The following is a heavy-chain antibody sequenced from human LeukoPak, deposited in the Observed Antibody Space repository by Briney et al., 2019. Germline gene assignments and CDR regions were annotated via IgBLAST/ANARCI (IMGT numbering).Heavy chain of an antibody. CDR2: VNRDGSET. J-gene: IGHJ6*02. Sequence: LPGGSLSLSCAASGFALSSHWMTWVRQVPGRGPEWVANVNRDGSETYYLDSVKGRFTISKDNAKNSLYLQMNSLRAEDTALYHCARNNGMDVWGQGTTVIVSS. V-gene: IGHV3-7*03. CDR3: ARNNGMDV. CDR1: GFALSSHW.